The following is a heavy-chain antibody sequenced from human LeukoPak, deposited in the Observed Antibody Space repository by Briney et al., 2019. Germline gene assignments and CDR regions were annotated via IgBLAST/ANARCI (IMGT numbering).Heavy chain of an antibody. J-gene: IGHJ6*03. CDR1: GGTFSSYA. D-gene: IGHD1-26*01. Sequence: SVKVSCKASGGTFSSYAISWVRQAPGQGLEWMGRIIPIFGTANYAQKFQGRVTITTDESTSTAYMELSSLRSEDTAVYYCAKDPTWGADYYYYYMDVWGKGTTVTVSS. CDR2: IIPIFGTA. CDR3: AKDPTWGADYYYYYMDV. V-gene: IGHV1-69*05.